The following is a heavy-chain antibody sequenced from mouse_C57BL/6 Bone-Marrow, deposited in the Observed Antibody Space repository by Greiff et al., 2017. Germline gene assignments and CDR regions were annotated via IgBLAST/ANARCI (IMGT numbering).Heavy chain of an antibody. CDR2: TDPEDGET. Sequence: VQLQQSGAELVKPGASVKLSCTASGFNIKDYYMHWVKQRTEQGLEWIGRTDPEDGETKYAPKFQGKATITADTSSNTAYLQLGSLTSEDTAVYYCARGRFPFAYWGQGTLVTVSA. V-gene: IGHV14-2*01. J-gene: IGHJ3*01. CDR1: GFNIKDYY. CDR3: ARGRFPFAY.